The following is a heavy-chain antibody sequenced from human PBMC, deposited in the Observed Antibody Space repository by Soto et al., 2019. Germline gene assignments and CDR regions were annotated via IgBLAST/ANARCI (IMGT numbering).Heavy chain of an antibody. V-gene: IGHV3-7*01. CDR3: GRDEVRNGVGV. Sequence: GSLRLSCEASGFTFSTFWMSWVRQAPGKGLEWVANIKGDGSEKRYVDSVKGRLTISRDNAKNLVYLQMNSLRVEDTALYYCGRDEVRNGVGVWGQGTMVTVSS. CDR1: GFTFSTFW. CDR2: IKGDGSEK. J-gene: IGHJ6*02.